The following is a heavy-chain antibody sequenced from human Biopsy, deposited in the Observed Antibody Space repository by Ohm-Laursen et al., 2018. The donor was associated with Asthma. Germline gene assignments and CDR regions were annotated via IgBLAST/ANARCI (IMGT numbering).Heavy chain of an antibody. V-gene: IGHV3-9*01. J-gene: IGHJ4*02. CDR3: ARDGPELPTELDY. Sequence: SLRLSCAAFGFTFDDYAMHWVRQVPGKGLEWVSGISGSSGTIGYADSVKGRFTISRDNARKSLYLQMNSLRAEDTAVYYCARDGPELPTELDYWGPGTLVTVSS. CDR2: ISGSSGTI. D-gene: IGHD1-14*01. CDR1: GFTFDDYA.